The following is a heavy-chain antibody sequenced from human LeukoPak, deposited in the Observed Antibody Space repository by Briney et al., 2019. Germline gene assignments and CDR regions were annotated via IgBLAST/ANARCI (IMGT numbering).Heavy chain of an antibody. CDR3: ARHPLLGSYWYFDL. D-gene: IGHD3-10*01. CDR1: GGSIRSYY. Sequence: SETLSLTCTVSGGSIRSYYWSWIRQPPGKGLEWIGYIYTSGSTSYNPSPKSRVTISLDTSKNQFSLNLSSVTAADTALYYCARHPLLGSYWYFDLWGRGTLVTVSS. J-gene: IGHJ2*01. V-gene: IGHV4-4*09. CDR2: IYTSGST.